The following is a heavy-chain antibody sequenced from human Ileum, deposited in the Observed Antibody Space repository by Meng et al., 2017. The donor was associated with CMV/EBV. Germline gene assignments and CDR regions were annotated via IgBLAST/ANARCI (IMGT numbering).Heavy chain of an antibody. CDR2: IHYSGST. J-gene: IGHJ6*02. V-gene: IGHV4-39*07. D-gene: IGHD3-10*01. Sequence: SETLSLTCTVSGGSINKNRYYWGWIRQPPGKGLEWIGSIHYSGSTYYNPSLKTRVTVSVDTSKNQFSLKLSSVTAADTAVYYCARDLGGALGFGETGNYAMDVWGQGTTVTVSS. CDR3: ARDLGGALGFGETGNYAMDV. CDR1: GGSINKNRYY.